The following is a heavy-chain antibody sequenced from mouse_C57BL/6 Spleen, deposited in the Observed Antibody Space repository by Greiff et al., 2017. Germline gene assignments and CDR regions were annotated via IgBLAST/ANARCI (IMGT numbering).Heavy chain of an antibody. CDR2: INPNNGGT. D-gene: IGHD1-1*01. CDR1: GYTFTDYY. V-gene: IGHV1-26*01. J-gene: IGHJ4*01. CDR3: ARYYGSSYRYYAMDY. Sequence: EVQLQQSGPELVKPGASVKISCKASGYTFTDYYMNWVKQSHGKSLEWIGDINPNNGGTSYNQKFKGKATLTVDKSSSTAYMELRSLTSEDSAVYYCARYYGSSYRYYAMDYWGQGTSVTVSS.